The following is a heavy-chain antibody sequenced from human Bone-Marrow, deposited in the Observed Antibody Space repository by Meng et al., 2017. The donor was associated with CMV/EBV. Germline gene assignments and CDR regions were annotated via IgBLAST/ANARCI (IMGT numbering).Heavy chain of an antibody. CDR1: GFTVSSNY. Sequence: GESLKISCAASGFTVSSNYMSWVRQAPGKGLEWVSVIYSGGSTYYADSVKGRFTISRDNSKNTLYLQMNSLRAEDTAVYYCARTRSDSSGWYSGDDGAFDIWGQGTMVTFSS. D-gene: IGHD6-19*01. CDR2: IYSGGST. J-gene: IGHJ3*02. CDR3: ARTRSDSSGWYSGDDGAFDI. V-gene: IGHV3-66*02.